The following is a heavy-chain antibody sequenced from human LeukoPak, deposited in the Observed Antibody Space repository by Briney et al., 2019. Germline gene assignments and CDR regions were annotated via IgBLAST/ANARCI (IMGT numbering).Heavy chain of an antibody. CDR2: INSVGSST. CDR1: GFIFSTYW. V-gene: IGHV3-74*01. D-gene: IGHD3-16*01. Sequence: GGSLRLSCTASGFIFSTYWMHWVRQAPGKGLVWVSRINSVGSSTNYADSVKGRFTISRDNAMNMLYLQMNSLRAGDTAVYYCARVRDYDYVWGRREDAFDIWGQGTMVTVSS. J-gene: IGHJ3*02. CDR3: ARVRDYDYVWGRREDAFDI.